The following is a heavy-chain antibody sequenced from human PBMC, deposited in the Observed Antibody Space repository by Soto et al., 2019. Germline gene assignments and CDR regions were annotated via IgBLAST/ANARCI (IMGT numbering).Heavy chain of an antibody. V-gene: IGHV1-69*01. J-gene: IGHJ6*02. CDR3: TRGATICGMATYFYFEMEV. Sequence: QVQLEQSGAEVKKPGSSVKVSCKAFGGTFSNYAISWVRLAPGQGPEWLGGIVPAFDTPKYAQNLQGRITSNADDSTSTGYMELRSLTSDDTAVYYCTRGATICGMATYFYFEMEVWGQGTTGTVSS. D-gene: IGHD3-3*01. CDR2: IVPAFDTP. CDR1: GGTFSNYA.